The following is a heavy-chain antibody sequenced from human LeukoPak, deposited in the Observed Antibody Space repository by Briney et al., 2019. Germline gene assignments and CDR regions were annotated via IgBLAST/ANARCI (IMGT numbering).Heavy chain of an antibody. Sequence: PGRSLRLSCAAFGFTFDDYAMHWVRAVPGKGLEWVSGISWNSATIDYADSVKGRFTISRDNAKNSLHLQMNSLRAEDTALYYCAKDSVAVTGTGNIDYWGQGTLVTVSS. CDR2: ISWNSATI. CDR1: GFTFDDYA. V-gene: IGHV3-9*01. D-gene: IGHD6-19*01. CDR3: AKDSVAVTGTGNIDY. J-gene: IGHJ4*02.